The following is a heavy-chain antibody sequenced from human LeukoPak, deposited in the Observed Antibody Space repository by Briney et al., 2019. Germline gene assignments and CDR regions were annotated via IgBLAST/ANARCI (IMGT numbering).Heavy chain of an antibody. D-gene: IGHD1-1*01. Sequence: PSETLSLTCTVSGGSISSYYWSWIRQPPGKGLEWIGYIYYSGSTNYNPSLKSRVTISVDTSKNQFSLKLSSVTAADTAVYYCARDSTGTPNWYFDLWGRGTLVTVSS. CDR3: ARDSTGTPNWYFDL. V-gene: IGHV4-59*01. J-gene: IGHJ2*01. CDR1: GGSISSYY. CDR2: IYYSGST.